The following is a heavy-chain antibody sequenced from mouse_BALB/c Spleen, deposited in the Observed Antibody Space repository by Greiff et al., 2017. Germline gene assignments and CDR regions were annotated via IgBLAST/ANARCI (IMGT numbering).Heavy chain of an antibody. V-gene: IGHV1-69*02. CDR3: TRKDYFDY. J-gene: IGHJ2*01. Sequence: QVQLKQPGAELVRPGASVKLSCKASGYTFTSYWINWVKQRPGQGLEWIGNIYPSDSYTNYNQKFKDKATLTVDKSSSTAYMQLSSPTSEDSAVYYCTRKDYFDYWGQGTTLTVSS. CDR1: GYTFTSYW. CDR2: IYPSDSYT.